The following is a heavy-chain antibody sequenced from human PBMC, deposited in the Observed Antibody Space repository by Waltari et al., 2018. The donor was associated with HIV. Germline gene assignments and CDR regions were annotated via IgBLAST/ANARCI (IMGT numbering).Heavy chain of an antibody. CDR1: GFPFNKSW. J-gene: IGHJ4*02. D-gene: IGHD3-22*01. V-gene: IGHV3-7*01. CDR2: IKQDESEK. Sequence: EVQLVESGGGWVQPGGSLSRSGGASGFPFNKSWMTWVLQAPGKGLEWGANIKQDESEKYYVDSLKGRFTISRDNAKNSLFLQMNSLRVEDTAVYYCAREALYDSSGYYFDYWGQGTLVTVSS. CDR3: AREALYDSSGYYFDY.